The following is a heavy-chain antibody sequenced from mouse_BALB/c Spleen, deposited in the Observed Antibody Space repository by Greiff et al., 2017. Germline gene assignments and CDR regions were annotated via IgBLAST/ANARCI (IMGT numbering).Heavy chain of an antibody. D-gene: IGHD2-4*01. V-gene: IGHV2-9*02. J-gene: IGHJ3*01. CDR1: GFSLTSYG. Sequence: VKLVESGPGLVAPSQSLSITCTVSGFSLTSYGVHWVRQPPGKGLEWLGVIWAGGSTNYNSALMSRLSISKDNSKSQVFLKMNSLQTDDTAMYYCARDYDYDGEWFAYWGQGTLVTVSA. CDR3: ARDYDYDGEWFAY. CDR2: IWAGGST.